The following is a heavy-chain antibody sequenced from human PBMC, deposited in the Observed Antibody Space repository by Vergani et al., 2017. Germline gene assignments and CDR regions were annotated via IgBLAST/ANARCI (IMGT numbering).Heavy chain of an antibody. CDR1: GYTFTGYY. CDR2: INPNSGGT. J-gene: IGHJ3*02. Sequence: QVQLVQSGAEVKKPGASVKVSCKASGYTFTGYYMHWVRQAPGQGLEWMGWINPNSGGTNYAQKFQGRVTMTRDTSISTAYMELSRLRSDDTAVYYCARVTGSNYYDSSGVDAFDIWGQGTMVTVSS. D-gene: IGHD3-22*01. CDR3: ARVTGSNYYDSSGVDAFDI. V-gene: IGHV1-2*02.